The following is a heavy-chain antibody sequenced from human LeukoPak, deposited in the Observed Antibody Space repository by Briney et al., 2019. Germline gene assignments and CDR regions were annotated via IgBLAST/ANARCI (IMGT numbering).Heavy chain of an antibody. CDR2: INHRGST. J-gene: IGHJ5*02. V-gene: IGHV4-34*01. CDR1: GGSFSAYY. Sequence: SETLSHTCAVSGGSFSAYYWIWIRQPAGTGRQWLGEINHRGSTNCNPSLKSRVTISVDTSTKQFSMKLCSVTSADTPMYYRTGGLDCDYYRSGSYLSREENWFDPGGQGTQLSVSS. CDR3: TGGLDCDYYRSGSYLSREENWFDP. D-gene: IGHD3-10*01.